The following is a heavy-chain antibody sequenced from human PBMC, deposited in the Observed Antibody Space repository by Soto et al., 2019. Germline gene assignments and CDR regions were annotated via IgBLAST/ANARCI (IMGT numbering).Heavy chain of an antibody. V-gene: IGHV5-51*01. Sequence: PGESLKISCKGSGYSFTSYWIGWVRQMPGKGLEWMGIIYPGDSDTRYSPSFQGQVTISADKSISTAYLQWSSLKASDTAMYYCERIRGYSGYDPGLNWFDPWGQGTLVTVST. CDR1: GYSFTSYW. CDR2: IYPGDSDT. CDR3: ERIRGYSGYDPGLNWFDP. D-gene: IGHD5-12*01. J-gene: IGHJ5*02.